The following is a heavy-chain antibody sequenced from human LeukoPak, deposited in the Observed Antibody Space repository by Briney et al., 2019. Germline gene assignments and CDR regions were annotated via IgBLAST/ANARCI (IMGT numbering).Heavy chain of an antibody. J-gene: IGHJ4*02. D-gene: IGHD6-13*01. CDR3: ARGVWYSSSWSHFDY. CDR2: ISGSGGST. Sequence: PGGSLRLSCAASGFTFSSYAMSWVRQAPGKGLEWVSAISGSGGSTYYADSVKGRFTISRDNSKNTLYLQMNSLRAEDTAVYYCARGVWYSSSWSHFDYWGQGTLVAVSS. V-gene: IGHV3-23*01. CDR1: GFTFSSYA.